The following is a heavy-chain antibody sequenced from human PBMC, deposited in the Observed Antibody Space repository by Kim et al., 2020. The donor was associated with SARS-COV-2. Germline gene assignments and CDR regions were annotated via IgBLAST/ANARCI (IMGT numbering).Heavy chain of an antibody. CDR2: ISSSSSTI. CDR3: ARDQAALYRYYYYGMDV. J-gene: IGHJ6*02. V-gene: IGHV3-48*02. D-gene: IGHD2-2*02. Sequence: GGSLRLSCAASGFTFSSYSMNWVRQAPGKGLEWVSYISSSSSTIYYADLVKGRFTISRDNAKNSLYLQMNSLRDEDTAVYYCARDQAALYRYYYYGMDVWGQGTTVTVSS. CDR1: GFTFSSYS.